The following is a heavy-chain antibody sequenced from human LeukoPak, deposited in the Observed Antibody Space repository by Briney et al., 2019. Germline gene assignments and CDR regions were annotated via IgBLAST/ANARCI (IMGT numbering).Heavy chain of an antibody. J-gene: IGHJ4*02. V-gene: IGHV5-51*01. Sequence: GESLKISCKGSGXSFTSYWIGWVRQMPGKGLEWMGIIYPGDSDTRYSPSFQGQVTISADKAISTAYLQWSSLKASDTAMYYCARTYCTNGVCPHFDYWGQGTLVTVSS. CDR2: IYPGDSDT. CDR1: GXSFTSYW. D-gene: IGHD2-8*01. CDR3: ARTYCTNGVCPHFDY.